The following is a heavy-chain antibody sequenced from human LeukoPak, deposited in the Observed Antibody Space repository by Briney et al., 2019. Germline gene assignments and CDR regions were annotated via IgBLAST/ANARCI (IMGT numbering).Heavy chain of an antibody. V-gene: IGHV3-49*04. CDR2: IRSKAYGGTT. Sequence: GRSLRLSCTASGFTFGDYAMSWVRLAPGKGLEWVGFIRSKAYGGTTEYAASAKGRFTISRDDSKSIAYLQMNSLKTEDTAVYYCTREGDGNRVDWGQGTLVTVSS. CDR1: GFTFGDYA. CDR3: TREGDGNRVD. J-gene: IGHJ4*02. D-gene: IGHD1-14*01.